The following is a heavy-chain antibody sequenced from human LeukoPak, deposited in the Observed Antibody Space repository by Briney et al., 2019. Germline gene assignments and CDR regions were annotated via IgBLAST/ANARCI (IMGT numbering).Heavy chain of an antibody. V-gene: IGHV4-34*01. CDR2: INHSGST. J-gene: IGHJ4*02. Sequence: PSETLSLTCAVYGGSFSGYYWSWIRQPPGKGLEWIGEINHSGSTNYNPSLKSRVTISVDTSKNQFSLKLRSVTAADTAIYYCARDPPYDYSSDDWGQGTLVTVSS. CDR3: ARDPPYDYSSDD. CDR1: GGSFSGYY. D-gene: IGHD4-11*01.